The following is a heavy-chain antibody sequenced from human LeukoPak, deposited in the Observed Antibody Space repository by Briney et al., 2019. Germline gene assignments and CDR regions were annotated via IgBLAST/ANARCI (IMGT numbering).Heavy chain of an antibody. CDR2: ISGSGGST. CDR3: ASRLAVAGTRGGY. J-gene: IGHJ4*02. CDR1: GFTFSSYA. D-gene: IGHD6-19*01. Sequence: GGSLRLSCAASGFTFSSYAMSWVRQAPGKGLEWVSAISGSGGSTYYADSVKGRFTISRDNSKNTLYLQMNSLRAEDTAVYYCASRLAVAGTRGGYWGQGTLVTVSS. V-gene: IGHV3-23*01.